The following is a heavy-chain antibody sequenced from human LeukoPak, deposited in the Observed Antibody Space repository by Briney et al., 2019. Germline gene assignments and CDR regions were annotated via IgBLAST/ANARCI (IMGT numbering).Heavy chain of an antibody. CDR3: AREDAGGYVDY. D-gene: IGHD5-12*01. CDR1: GFTFTTYT. V-gene: IGHV3-21*01. Sequence: TTGGSLRLSCAASGFTFTTYTMTWVRQAPGKGLEWVSSISSSSIYIYYADPLEGRFTISRDNAKNSLYLQIDSLRADDTAVYYCAREDAGGYVDYWGQGTLVAVSS. CDR2: ISSSSIYI. J-gene: IGHJ4*02.